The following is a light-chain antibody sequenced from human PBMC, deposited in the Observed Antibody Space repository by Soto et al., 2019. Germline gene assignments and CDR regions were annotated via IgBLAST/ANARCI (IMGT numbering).Light chain of an antibody. Sequence: DIVMTQSPLSLPVTPGEPASFSCRSSQSLLHSNGYNYLNWFLQKPGQSPQLLIYLGSDRASGVPDRFSGSGSDTHFTLNISRVEAEDVGVYYCMQALQTPPWTFGQGTRVDIK. V-gene: IGKV2-28*01. CDR1: QSLLHSNGYNY. J-gene: IGKJ1*01. CDR3: MQALQTPPWT. CDR2: LGS.